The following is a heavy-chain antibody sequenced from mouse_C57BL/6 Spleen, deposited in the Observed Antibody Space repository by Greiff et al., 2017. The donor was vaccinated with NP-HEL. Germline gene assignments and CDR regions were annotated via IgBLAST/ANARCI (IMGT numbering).Heavy chain of an antibody. Sequence: VQLKESGPELVKPGASVKISCKASGYSFTGYYMNWVKQSPEKSLEWIGEINPSTGGTTYNQKFKAKATLTVDKSSSTAYMQLKSLTSEDSAVYYCARVDYGSSEDYFDYWGQGTTLTVSS. CDR1: GYSFTGYY. V-gene: IGHV1-42*01. CDR3: ARVDYGSSEDYFDY. CDR2: INPSTGGT. D-gene: IGHD1-1*01. J-gene: IGHJ2*01.